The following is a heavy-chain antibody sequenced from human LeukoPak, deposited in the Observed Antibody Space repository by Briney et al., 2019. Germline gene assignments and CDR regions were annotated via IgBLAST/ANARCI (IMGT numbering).Heavy chain of an antibody. Sequence: GEFLKISCKTSGYNFPNFWIGWVRQMPGKGLEWMGIIYPSDSDTRYSPSFHGQVTISADNSISTAYLQWSSLKASDTAIYYCARQRFSTFDYWGQGTLVTVSS. J-gene: IGHJ4*02. CDR1: GYNFPNFW. CDR3: ARQRFSTFDY. CDR2: IYPSDSDT. V-gene: IGHV5-51*01.